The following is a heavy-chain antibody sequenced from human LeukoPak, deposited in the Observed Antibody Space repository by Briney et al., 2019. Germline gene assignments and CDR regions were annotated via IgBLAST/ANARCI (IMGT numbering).Heavy chain of an antibody. D-gene: IGHD2-2*01. CDR2: ISGSGGST. CDR3: TKRSSSAEYFQH. J-gene: IGHJ1*01. CDR1: GFTFSSYG. V-gene: IGHV3-23*01. Sequence: GGSLRLSCAASGFTFSSYGMSWVRQAPGKGLEWVSAISGSGGSTYYADSVKGRFTISRDNSKNTLYLQMNSLRAEDTAVYYCTKRSSSAEYFQHWGQGTLVIVSS.